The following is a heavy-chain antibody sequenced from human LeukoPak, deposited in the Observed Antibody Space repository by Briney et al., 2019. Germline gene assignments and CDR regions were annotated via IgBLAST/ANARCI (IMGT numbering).Heavy chain of an antibody. V-gene: IGHV3-23*01. CDR2: ISGSGGST. D-gene: IGHD6-19*01. CDR1: GFTFSSYG. J-gene: IGHJ4*02. Sequence: PGGSLRLSWAASGFTFSSYGMSWVRQAPGKGLEWVSAISGSGGSTYYADSVKGRFTISRDNSKNTLYLQMNSLRAEDTAVYYCAKVAYSSGWGYFDYWGQGTLVTVSS. CDR3: AKVAYSSGWGYFDY.